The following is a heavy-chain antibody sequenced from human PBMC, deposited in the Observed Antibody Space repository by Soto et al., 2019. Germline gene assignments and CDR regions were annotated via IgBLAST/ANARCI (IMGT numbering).Heavy chain of an antibody. V-gene: IGHV3-33*01. CDR1: GFMFSNHG. Sequence: GGSLRLSCAASGFMFSNHGMHWVRQAPGKGLEWVAVIWSDGNNRYYADSVKGRFTISRDNSKNTLYLQMNSLRAEDTAVYYCVRGDNWNDEASDYWGRGTLVTVSS. D-gene: IGHD1-1*01. CDR3: VRGDNWNDEASDY. CDR2: IWSDGNNR. J-gene: IGHJ4*02.